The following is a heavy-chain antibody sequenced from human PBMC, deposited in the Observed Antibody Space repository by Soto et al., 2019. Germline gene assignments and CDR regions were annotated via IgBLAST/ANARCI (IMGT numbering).Heavy chain of an antibody. J-gene: IGHJ5*02. CDR2: IKNDGSTT. Sequence: GGSLRLSCAVSGFTFSSYWMYWVRQAPGKGLVWVSRIKNDGSTTDYADSVKGRFTTSRDNAKNMLFLQMSSLRVEDTAVYYCVKSRAASGMNWLDTWGQGTRVTVSS. CDR1: GFTFSSYW. D-gene: IGHD6-13*01. CDR3: VKSRAASGMNWLDT. V-gene: IGHV3-74*01.